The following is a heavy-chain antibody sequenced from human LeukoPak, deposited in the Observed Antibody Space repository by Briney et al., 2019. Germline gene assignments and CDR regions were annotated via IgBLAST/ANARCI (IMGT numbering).Heavy chain of an antibody. CDR1: GFTFSSYW. V-gene: IGHV3-74*01. CDR2: INSDGSST. Sequence: GGSLRLSCAASGFTFSSYWMHWVRRTPGKGLAWVSRINSDGSSTIYADSVKGRFTISRDNARNTLYLQVNSLRAEDTAVYRCARDGRAPLYYYDSSGYIDYWGQGTLVTVSS. J-gene: IGHJ4*02. CDR3: ARDGRAPLYYYDSSGYIDY. D-gene: IGHD3-22*01.